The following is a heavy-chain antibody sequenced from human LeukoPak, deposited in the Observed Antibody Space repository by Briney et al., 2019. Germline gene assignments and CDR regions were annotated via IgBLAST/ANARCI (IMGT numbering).Heavy chain of an antibody. J-gene: IGHJ3*02. Sequence: ASVKVSCKVSGYTLTELSMHWVRQAPGQALEWMGWITPFNGNTNYAQQFQDRVTITRDRSRNTVYMELNSLRFEDTAMYYCARSPFSGDDDAFDIWGQGTMVTVSS. D-gene: IGHD5-12*01. CDR2: ITPFNGNT. V-gene: IGHV1-45*02. CDR3: ARSPFSGDDDAFDI. CDR1: GYTLTELS.